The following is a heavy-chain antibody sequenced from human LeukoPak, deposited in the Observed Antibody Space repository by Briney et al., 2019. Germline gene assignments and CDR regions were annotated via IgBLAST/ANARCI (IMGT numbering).Heavy chain of an antibody. V-gene: IGHV3-74*01. Sequence: PGGSLRLSCAASGFTFSSYWMHWVRQAPGKGLVWVSRINSDGSSTSYADSVKGRFTISRDNAKNTLHLQMNSLRAEDTAVYYCASATEVWFGELWPPDYWGQGTLVTVSS. CDR2: INSDGSST. D-gene: IGHD3-10*01. CDR3: ASATEVWFGELWPPDY. CDR1: GFTFSSYW. J-gene: IGHJ4*02.